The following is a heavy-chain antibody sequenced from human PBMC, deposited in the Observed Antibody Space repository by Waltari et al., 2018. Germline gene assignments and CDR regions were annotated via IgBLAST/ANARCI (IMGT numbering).Heavy chain of an antibody. D-gene: IGHD1-26*01. Sequence: EVQLVESGGGLVQPGGSLRPSCAASGFTFSSYWMSWVRQAPGKGLEWVANIKQDGSEKYYVDSVKGRFTISRDNAKNSLYLQMNSLRAEDTAVYYCARDMGTGGSGAFDIWGQGTMVTVSS. J-gene: IGHJ3*02. CDR1: GFTFSSYW. CDR3: ARDMGTGGSGAFDI. CDR2: IKQDGSEK. V-gene: IGHV3-7*01.